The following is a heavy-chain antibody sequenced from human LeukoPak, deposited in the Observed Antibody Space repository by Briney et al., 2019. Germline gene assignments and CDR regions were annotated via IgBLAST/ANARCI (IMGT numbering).Heavy chain of an antibody. V-gene: IGHV1-2*04. Sequence: WASVTVSFKASGYTFTGYYMHWVRQAPGQGHEWMGWINPNRGGTNYAQKFQGWVTMTRDTSISTAYMELSTLRSDDTAVYYCAIPLGRYYYGSGSFSDAFDIWGRGTMVTVSS. J-gene: IGHJ3*02. CDR2: INPNRGGT. CDR3: AIPLGRYYYGSGSFSDAFDI. CDR1: GYTFTGYY. D-gene: IGHD3-10*01.